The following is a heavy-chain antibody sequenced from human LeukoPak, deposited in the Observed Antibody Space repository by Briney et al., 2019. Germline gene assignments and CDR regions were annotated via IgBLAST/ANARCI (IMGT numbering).Heavy chain of an antibody. CDR1: GFTFDDYA. V-gene: IGHV3-23*01. Sequence: PGRSLRLSCAASGFTFDDYAMHWVRQAPGKGLEWVSSISGSGGTTYHADSVKGRFTISRDNSKNTLYLRMNSLRGEDTAVYYCAKGSGPTCYSCSDYWGQGTLVTVSS. D-gene: IGHD2-15*01. CDR2: ISGSGGTT. CDR3: AKGSGPTCYSCSDY. J-gene: IGHJ4*02.